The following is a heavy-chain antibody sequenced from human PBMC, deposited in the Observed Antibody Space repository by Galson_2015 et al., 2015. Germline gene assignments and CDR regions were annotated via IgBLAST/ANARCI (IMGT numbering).Heavy chain of an antibody. D-gene: IGHD2-2*01. CDR2: FNTDGDS. CDR1: GFTFSTYD. J-gene: IGHJ3*02. V-gene: IGHV3-13*01. CDR3: ARGSCSATSCDGRLSGLDI. Sequence: SLRLSCAASGFTFSTYDMHWVRQAPGKGLEWISAFNTDGDSNYADYVKGRFTISRENTKNSMYLQKNSLRAGDAAVYYCARGSCSATSCDGRLSGLDIWGQGTAVTVSS.